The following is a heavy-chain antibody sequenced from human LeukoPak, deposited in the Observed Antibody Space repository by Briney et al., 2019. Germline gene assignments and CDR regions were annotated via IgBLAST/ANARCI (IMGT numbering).Heavy chain of an antibody. D-gene: IGHD3-3*01. Sequence: SETLSLTCTVSGGSISSHYWSWIRQPPGKGLEWIGYIYYSGSTNYNPSLKSRVTISVDTSKNQFSLKLNSVTAADTAVYYCARGGGITIFGVPHNWFDPWGQGTLVTVSS. CDR1: GGSISSHY. V-gene: IGHV4-59*11. J-gene: IGHJ5*02. CDR3: ARGGGITIFGVPHNWFDP. CDR2: IYYSGST.